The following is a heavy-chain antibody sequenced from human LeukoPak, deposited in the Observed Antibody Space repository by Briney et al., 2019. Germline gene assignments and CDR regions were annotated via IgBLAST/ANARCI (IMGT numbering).Heavy chain of an antibody. Sequence: ASVKVSCKASGYTFTSYAISWARQAPGQGLEWMGWIRAYNGNTNYAQTVQGRVTMTTDTSTSTAYMEVTSLKSDGTAIDFCASDSGRGGGDYWGQGTLVTVSS. CDR2: IRAYNGNT. J-gene: IGHJ4*02. V-gene: IGHV1-18*04. CDR1: GYTFTSYA. D-gene: IGHD3-10*01. CDR3: ASDSGRGGGDY.